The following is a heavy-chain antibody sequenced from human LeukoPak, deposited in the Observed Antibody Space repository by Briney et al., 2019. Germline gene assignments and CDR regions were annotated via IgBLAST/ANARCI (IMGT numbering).Heavy chain of an antibody. Sequence: GESLKISCKGSGYSFSSYWIGWVRQMPGKGLEWMGIIYPGDSDTRYSPSFQGHVTISADKSISTAYLQWSSLKASDTAMYYCARPLDSSGYYYDYWGQGTPVTVSS. CDR1: GYSFSSYW. V-gene: IGHV5-51*01. CDR3: ARPLDSSGYYYDY. CDR2: IYPGDSDT. D-gene: IGHD3-22*01. J-gene: IGHJ4*02.